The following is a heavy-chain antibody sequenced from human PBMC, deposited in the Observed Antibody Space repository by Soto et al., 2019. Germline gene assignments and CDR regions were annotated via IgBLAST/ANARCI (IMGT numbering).Heavy chain of an antibody. D-gene: IGHD3-3*01. V-gene: IGHV4-34*01. CDR1: GGSFSGYY. Sequence: SETLSLTCAVYGGSFSGYYWSWIRQPPGKGLEWIGEINHSGSTNYNPSLKSRVTISVDTSKNQFSLKLSSVTAADTAVYYCAREPNYDFWSGYFDYWGQGTLVTVSS. CDR3: AREPNYDFWSGYFDY. CDR2: INHSGST. J-gene: IGHJ4*02.